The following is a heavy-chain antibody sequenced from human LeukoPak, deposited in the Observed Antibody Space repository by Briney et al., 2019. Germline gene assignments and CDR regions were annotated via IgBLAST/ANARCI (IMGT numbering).Heavy chain of an antibody. D-gene: IGHD6-13*01. CDR2: INTNTGNP. V-gene: IGHV7-4-1*02. CDR1: GYTFTSYA. Sequence: ASVKVSCKASGYTFTSYAMNWVRQAPGQGLEWMGWINTNTGNPTYAQGFTGRFVFSLDTSVSTAYLQISSLKAEDTAVYYCARGQYGSSWYPPRNDAFDIWGQGTMVTASS. CDR3: ARGQYGSSWYPPRNDAFDI. J-gene: IGHJ3*02.